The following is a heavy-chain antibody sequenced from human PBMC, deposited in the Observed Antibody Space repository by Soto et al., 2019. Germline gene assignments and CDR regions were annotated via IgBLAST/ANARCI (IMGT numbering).Heavy chain of an antibody. CDR1: GGSISSGGYS. Sequence: PSETLSLTCAVSGGSISSGGYSWSWIRQPPGKGLEWIGYIYHSGSTYYNPSLKSRVTISVDRSKNQFSLKLSSVTAADTAVYYCARVEYSNYLNWFDPWGQGTLVTVSS. J-gene: IGHJ5*02. CDR3: ARVEYSNYLNWFDP. D-gene: IGHD4-4*01. V-gene: IGHV4-30-2*01. CDR2: IYHSGST.